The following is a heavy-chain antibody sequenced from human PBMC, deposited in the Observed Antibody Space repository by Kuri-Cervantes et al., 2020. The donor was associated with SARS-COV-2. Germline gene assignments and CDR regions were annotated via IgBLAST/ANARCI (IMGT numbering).Heavy chain of an antibody. J-gene: IGHJ4*02. D-gene: IGHD3-16*01. CDR1: GYTFTSYY. Sequence: ASVKVSCKASGYTFTSYYMHWVRQAPGQGLEWMGIINPSGGSTSYAQKFQGRVTMTRDTSTSTVYMELSSLRSEDTAVYYCARAYQGLGIWGDIDYWGQGTLVTVSS. V-gene: IGHV1-46*01. CDR2: INPSGGST. CDR3: ARAYQGLGIWGDIDY.